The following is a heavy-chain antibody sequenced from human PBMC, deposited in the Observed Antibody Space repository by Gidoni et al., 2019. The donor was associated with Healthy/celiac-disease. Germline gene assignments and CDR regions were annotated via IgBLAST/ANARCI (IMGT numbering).Heavy chain of an antibody. V-gene: IGHV1-2*04. D-gene: IGHD4-17*01. J-gene: IGHJ2*01. CDR1: GYTFTGSY. CDR2: INPNSGGT. CDR3: ARVRGDYGDYDYWYFDL. Sequence: QVQLVQSGAEVKKPGASVKVSCTASGYTFTGSYMHWVRQAPGQGLEWMGWINPNSGGTNYAQKFQGWVTMTRDTSISTAYMELSRLRSDDTAVYYCARVRGDYGDYDYWYFDLWGRGTLVTVSS.